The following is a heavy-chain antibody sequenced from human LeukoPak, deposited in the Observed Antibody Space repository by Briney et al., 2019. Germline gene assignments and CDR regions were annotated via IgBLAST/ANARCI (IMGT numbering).Heavy chain of an antibody. J-gene: IGHJ4*02. CDR1: GYTFTGYY. V-gene: IGHV1-2*02. CDR3: ARSSSCGYSYGSCFDY. D-gene: IGHD5-18*01. Sequence: GASVKVSCKASGYTFTGYYMHWVRQAPGQGLEWMGWINPNSGGTNYAQKFQGRVTMTRDTSISTAYMELSRLRSDDTAVYYCARSSSCGYSYGSCFDYWGQGILVTVSS. CDR2: INPNSGGT.